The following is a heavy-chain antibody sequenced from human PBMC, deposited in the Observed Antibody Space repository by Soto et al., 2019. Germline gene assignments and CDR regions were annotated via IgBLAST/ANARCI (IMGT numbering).Heavy chain of an antibody. CDR2: INHSGST. D-gene: IGHD6-19*01. J-gene: IGHJ4*02. Sequence: LSLTCAIYGGSFSGYYLSWIRQPPGKGLEWIGEINHSGSTNYNPSLKSRVTISVDTSKNQFSLKLSSVTAADTAVYYCAREAKRAPVAAAFDYWGQGTLVTVSS. V-gene: IGHV4-34*01. CDR3: AREAKRAPVAAAFDY. CDR1: GGSFSGYY.